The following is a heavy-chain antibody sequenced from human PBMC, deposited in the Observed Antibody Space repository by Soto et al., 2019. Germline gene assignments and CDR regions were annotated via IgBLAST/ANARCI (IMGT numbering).Heavy chain of an antibody. CDR2: IYYSGST. Sequence: SETLSLTCTVSGGSISSYYWSWIRQPPGKGLEWIGYIYYSGSTNYNPSLKSRVTISVDTSKNQFSLKLSSVTAADTAVYYCAFIFCEGYSVGFVYSGMDGWGEGATVTFPS. D-gene: IGHD5-18*01. J-gene: IGHJ6*04. CDR3: AFIFCEGYSVGFVYSGMDG. V-gene: IGHV4-59*01. CDR1: GGSISSYY.